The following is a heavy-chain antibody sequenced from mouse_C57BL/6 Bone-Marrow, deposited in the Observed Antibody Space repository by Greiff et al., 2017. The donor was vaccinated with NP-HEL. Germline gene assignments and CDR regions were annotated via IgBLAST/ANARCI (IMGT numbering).Heavy chain of an antibody. CDR3: ARPAYYSNGAMDY. CDR1: GFTFSDYG. Sequence: EVKLVESGGGLVKPGGSLKLSCAASGFTFSDYGMHWVRQAPEKGLEWVAYISSGSSTIYYADTVKGRFTISRDNAKNTLFLQMTSLRSEDTAMYYCARPAYYSNGAMDYWGQGTSVTVSS. D-gene: IGHD2-5*01. V-gene: IGHV5-17*01. CDR2: ISSGSSTI. J-gene: IGHJ4*01.